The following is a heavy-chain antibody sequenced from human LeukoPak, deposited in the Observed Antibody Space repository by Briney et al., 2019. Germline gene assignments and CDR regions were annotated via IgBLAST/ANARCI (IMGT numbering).Heavy chain of an antibody. CDR2: IRYDGSNK. D-gene: IGHD3-3*01. Sequence: PGGSLRLSCSASGFTFSSYGMHWVRQAPGKGLEWVAFIRYDGSNKYYADSVKGRFTISRDNSKNTLYLQMNSLRAEDTAVYYCAKESSRGYDFWSGPSPSYYYMDVWGKGTTVTVSS. CDR1: GFTFSSYG. CDR3: AKESSRGYDFWSGPSPSYYYMDV. J-gene: IGHJ6*03. V-gene: IGHV3-30*02.